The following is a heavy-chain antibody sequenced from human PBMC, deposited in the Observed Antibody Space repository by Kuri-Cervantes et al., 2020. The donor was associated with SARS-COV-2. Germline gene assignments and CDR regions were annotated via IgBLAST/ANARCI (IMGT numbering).Heavy chain of an antibody. CDR2: IYYNGVT. V-gene: IGHV4-31*03. CDR3: ATEKPSYGGNGYLQL. CDR1: GGSIRSGAYY. D-gene: IGHD4-23*01. J-gene: IGHJ1*01. Sequence: SETLSLTCSVSGGSIRSGAYYCHWIRHRPGKGLEWIGNIYYNGVTYYNPSLKSRVTISVDTSKNQFSLKLSSMTAADTAVYYCATEKPSYGGNGYLQLWGQGTLVTVSS.